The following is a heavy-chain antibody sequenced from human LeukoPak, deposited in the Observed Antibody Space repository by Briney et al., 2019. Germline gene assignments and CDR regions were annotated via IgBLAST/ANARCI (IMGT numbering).Heavy chain of an antibody. V-gene: IGHV3-30*04. D-gene: IGHD2-2*01. J-gene: IGHJ4*02. CDR2: ISHDGSNT. Sequence: GRSLRLSCAASGFIFNYYAMHWVRQAPGKGLEWVAVISHDGSNTYYADSVKGRFTISRDNSKDTLYLQVSSLRAEDTAFYYCARDDRLYCSTTSCYLGTFDYWGRGTLVTVSS. CDR3: ARDDRLYCSTTSCYLGTFDY. CDR1: GFIFNYYA.